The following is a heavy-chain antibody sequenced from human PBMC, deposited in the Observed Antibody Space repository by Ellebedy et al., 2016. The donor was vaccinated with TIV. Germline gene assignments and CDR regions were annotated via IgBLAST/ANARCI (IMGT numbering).Heavy chain of an antibody. J-gene: IGHJ4*02. CDR3: ARPVSSWYSGFDY. Sequence: SETLSLTCTVSGGSISSSSYHWAWIRQPPGKGLEWIGRIYYGGNTYYNPSLKSRVSISVDTSKNQFSLKLSSVTAADTAVYYCARPVSSWYSGFDYWGQGALVTVSS. CDR1: GGSISSSSYH. CDR2: IYYGGNT. V-gene: IGHV4-39*01. D-gene: IGHD6-13*01.